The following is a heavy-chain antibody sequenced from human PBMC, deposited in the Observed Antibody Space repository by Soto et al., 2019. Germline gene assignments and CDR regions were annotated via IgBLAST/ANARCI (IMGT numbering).Heavy chain of an antibody. V-gene: IGHV4-4*02. CDR1: GGSISSSNW. Sequence: SETLSLTCAVSGGSISSSNWWSWVRQPPGKGLEWIGEIYHSGSTNYNPSLKSRVTISVDKSKNQFSLKLSSVTAADTAVYYCARDNGGYSYGYDIGYWGQGTLVTVSS. D-gene: IGHD5-18*01. J-gene: IGHJ4*02. CDR2: IYHSGST. CDR3: ARDNGGYSYGYDIGY.